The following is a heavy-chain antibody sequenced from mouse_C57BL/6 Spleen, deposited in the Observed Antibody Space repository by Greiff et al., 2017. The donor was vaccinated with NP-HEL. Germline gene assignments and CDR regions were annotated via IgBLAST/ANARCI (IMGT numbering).Heavy chain of an antibody. V-gene: IGHV1-26*01. Sequence: EVQLQQSGPELVKPGASVKISCKASGYTFTDYYMNWVKQSHGKSLEWIGDINPNNGGTSYNQKFKVKATLTVDKSSSTAYMELRSLTSEDSAVYYCARDGSRDYFDYWGQGTTLTVSS. CDR2: INPNNGGT. CDR3: ARDGSRDYFDY. CDR1: GYTFTDYY. D-gene: IGHD1-1*01. J-gene: IGHJ2*01.